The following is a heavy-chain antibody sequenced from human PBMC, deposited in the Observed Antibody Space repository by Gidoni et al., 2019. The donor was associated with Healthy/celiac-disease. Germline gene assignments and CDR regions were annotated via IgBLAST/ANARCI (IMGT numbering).Heavy chain of an antibody. CDR2: IYTSGST. D-gene: IGHD1-26*01. V-gene: IGHV4-61*02. CDR3: ARTRVGEPHFDY. J-gene: IGHJ4*02. CDR1: GGSISSGSYS. Sequence: QVQLKESGPGLVTPSQTLSLPCTVSGGSISSGSYSWSWIRQPAGKGLEWIGRIYTSGSTNYNPSLKSRVTISVDTSKNQFSLKLSSVTAADTAVYYCARTRVGEPHFDYWGQGTLVTVSS.